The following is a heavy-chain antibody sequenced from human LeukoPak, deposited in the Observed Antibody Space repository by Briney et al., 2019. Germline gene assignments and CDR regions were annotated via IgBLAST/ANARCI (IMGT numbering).Heavy chain of an antibody. CDR2: IWYDGSNK. Sequence: PGRSLRLSCAASGFTFSSYGMHWVRQAPGKGLEWVAVIWYDGSNKYYADSVKGRFTISRDNSKNTLYLQMNSLKTEDTAVYYCTTDDYAPKYFDYWGQGTLVTVSS. CDR1: GFTFSSYG. V-gene: IGHV3-33*01. J-gene: IGHJ4*02. D-gene: IGHD4-17*01. CDR3: TTDDYAPKYFDY.